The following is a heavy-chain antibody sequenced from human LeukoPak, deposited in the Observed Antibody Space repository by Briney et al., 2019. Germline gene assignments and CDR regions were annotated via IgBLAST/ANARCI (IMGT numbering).Heavy chain of an antibody. CDR1: GGSFSGYY. V-gene: IGHV4-34*01. CDR2: INHSGST. J-gene: IGHJ1*01. Sequence: ASETLSLTCAVYGGSFSGYYWSWIRQPPGKGLEWIGEINHSGSTYYNPSLKSRVTISVDTSKNQFSLKLSSVTAADTAVYYCARGGQWLPKYFQHWGQGTLVTVSS. D-gene: IGHD6-19*01. CDR3: ARGGQWLPKYFQH.